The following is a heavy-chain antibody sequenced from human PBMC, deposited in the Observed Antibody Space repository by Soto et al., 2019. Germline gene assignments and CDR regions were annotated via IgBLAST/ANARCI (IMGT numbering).Heavy chain of an antibody. D-gene: IGHD6-13*01. V-gene: IGHV4-30-4*01. CDR1: GGSISSGDYY. CDR3: ARLYSSSWSNWFDP. Sequence: SETLSLTCTVSGGSISSGDYYWSWIRQPPGKGLEWIGYIYYSGSTYYNPSLKSRVTISVDRSKNQFSLKLSSVTAADTAVYYCARLYSSSWSNWFDPWGQGTLVTVSS. J-gene: IGHJ5*02. CDR2: IYYSGST.